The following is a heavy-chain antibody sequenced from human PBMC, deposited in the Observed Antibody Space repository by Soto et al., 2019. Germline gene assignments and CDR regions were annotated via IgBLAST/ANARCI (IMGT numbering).Heavy chain of an antibody. V-gene: IGHV3-13*01. CDR1: GFTFSSYD. J-gene: IGHJ3*02. D-gene: IGHD1-26*01. CDR2: IGTAGDT. CDR3: ARVGWDGDAFDI. Sequence: GGSLRLSCAASGFTFSSYDMHWVRQATGKGLEWVSAIGTAGDTYYPGSVKGRFTISRENAKNSLYLQMNSLRAGDTAVYYCARVGWDGDAFDIWGQGTMVTVSS.